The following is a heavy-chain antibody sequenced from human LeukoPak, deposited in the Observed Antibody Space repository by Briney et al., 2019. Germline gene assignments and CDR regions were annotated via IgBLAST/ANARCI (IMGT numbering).Heavy chain of an antibody. CDR3: ARDSGYDLNCFDP. D-gene: IGHD5-12*01. CDR1: GGSISSYY. CDR2: IYTSGNT. Sequence: ASETLSLTCTVSGGSISSYYWSWIRRPAGKGLEWIGRIYTSGNTNYNPSLESRVTMSLDTSRNQFSLKLRSVTAADTAVYYCARDSGYDLNCFDPWGQGTLVTVSS. J-gene: IGHJ5*02. V-gene: IGHV4-4*07.